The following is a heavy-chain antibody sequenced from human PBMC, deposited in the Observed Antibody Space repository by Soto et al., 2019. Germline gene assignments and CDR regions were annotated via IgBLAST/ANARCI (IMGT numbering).Heavy chain of an antibody. CDR2: IIPFFDEA. J-gene: IGHJ5*01. D-gene: IGHD3-10*01. V-gene: IGHV1-69*06. CDR3: ATEKSSRGPPDS. CDR1: GGTFSRLA. Sequence: QVQLVQSGAEVKKPGSSVKVSCKAFGGTFSRLAVSWVRQAPGQGLEWMGGIIPFFDEARYERKFQGRLTITADKTTGTAYMELSSLTSDGTAVYYCATEKSSRGPPDSWGQGTLVTVSS.